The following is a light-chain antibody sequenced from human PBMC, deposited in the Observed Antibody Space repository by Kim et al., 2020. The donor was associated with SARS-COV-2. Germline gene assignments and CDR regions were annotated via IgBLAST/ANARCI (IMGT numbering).Light chain of an antibody. Sequence: SYELTQPPSVSVSPGQTASITCSGYKLGDKYVSWYQQKPGQSPVVVIYQDNQRPSGIPERFSGSSSGNTATLTISGTQAMDEADYYCQAWDSGAHNYVFGAGTKVTVL. CDR2: QDN. CDR1: KLGDKY. V-gene: IGLV3-1*01. J-gene: IGLJ1*01. CDR3: QAWDSGAHNYV.